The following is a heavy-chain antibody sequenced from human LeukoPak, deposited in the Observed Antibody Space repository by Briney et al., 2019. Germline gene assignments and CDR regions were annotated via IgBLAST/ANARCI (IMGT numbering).Heavy chain of an antibody. V-gene: IGHV1-2*02. D-gene: IGHD2-15*01. Sequence: GALKASCKASGYTFTGYYLHWVRQAPGQGLEWMGWINSNSGGTNYAQKFQGRVTMTRDTYISTAYMELSRLRSDDTAVYYCARYRYCSGGSCYDLFDYWGQGTLVTVPS. CDR3: ARYRYCSGGSCYDLFDY. CDR1: GYTFTGYY. J-gene: IGHJ4*02. CDR2: INSNSGGT.